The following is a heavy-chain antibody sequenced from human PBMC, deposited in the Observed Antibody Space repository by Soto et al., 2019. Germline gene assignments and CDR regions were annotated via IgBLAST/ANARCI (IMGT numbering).Heavy chain of an antibody. V-gene: IGHV1-69*01. Sequence: QVQLMQSGAEVKNPGSSVKVSCTASGDTFSNYAIRWVRQAPGQGLEWMGGIMSIFGTPNYAQKFQGRVTITADESTITAYMELSSLRSEDTAMYYCATTMGPGISVAGDYQYYYGVDVWGQGTTVTVSS. CDR3: ATTMGPGISVAGDYQYYYGVDV. D-gene: IGHD6-19*01. CDR1: GDTFSNYA. J-gene: IGHJ6*02. CDR2: IMSIFGTP.